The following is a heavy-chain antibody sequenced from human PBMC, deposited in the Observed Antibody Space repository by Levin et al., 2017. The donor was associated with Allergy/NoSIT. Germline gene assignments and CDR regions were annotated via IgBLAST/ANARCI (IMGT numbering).Heavy chain of an antibody. V-gene: IGHV4-39*07. J-gene: IGHJ6*02. D-gene: IGHD4-11*01. CDR2: IYYSGST. Sequence: PSETLSLTCTVSGGSISSSSYYWGWIRQPPGKGLEWIGSIYYSGSTYYNPSLKSRVTISVDTSKNQFSLKLSSVTAADTAVYYCARVHSNAYYGMDVWGQGTTVTVSS. CDR3: ARVHSNAYYGMDV. CDR1: GGSISSSSYY.